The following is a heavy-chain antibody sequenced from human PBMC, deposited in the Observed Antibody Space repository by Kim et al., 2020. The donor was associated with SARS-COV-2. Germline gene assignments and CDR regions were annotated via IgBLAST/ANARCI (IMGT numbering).Heavy chain of an antibody. J-gene: IGHJ3*02. CDR3: ARSFTGGDASDI. CDR1: GFTFSSYG. CDR2: IWYDGSNK. D-gene: IGHD3-10*01. V-gene: IGHV3-33*08. Sequence: GGSLRLSCAASGFTFSSYGMHWVRQAPGKGLEWVAVIWYDGSNKYYADSVKGRFTISRDNSKNTLYLQMNSLRAEDTAVYYCARSFTGGDASDIWGQGTMVTVSS.